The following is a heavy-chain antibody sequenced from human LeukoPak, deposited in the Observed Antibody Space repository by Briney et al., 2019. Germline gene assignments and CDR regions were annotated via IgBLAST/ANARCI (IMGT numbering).Heavy chain of an antibody. J-gene: IGHJ4*02. CDR3: ATYDPPLRFLEWLTLPFDY. CDR1: GGTFSSYA. Sequence: ASVKVSCKASGGTFSSYAISWVRQAPGQGLEWMGGIIPIFGTANYAQKFQGRVTITTDESTSTAYMELSSLRSEDTAVYYCATYDPPLRFLEWLTLPFDYWGQGTLVTVSS. D-gene: IGHD3-3*01. CDR2: IIPIFGTA. V-gene: IGHV1-69*05.